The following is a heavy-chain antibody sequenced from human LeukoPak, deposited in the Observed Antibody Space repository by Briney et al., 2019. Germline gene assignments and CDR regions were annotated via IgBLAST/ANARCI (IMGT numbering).Heavy chain of an antibody. D-gene: IGHD5-24*01. J-gene: IGHJ4*02. CDR1: LLTFKGYA. CDR3: AREGEGDCYKYIDY. CDR2: ISGNGGST. Sequence: PGGSLRLSCAVWLLTFKGYALQWVRQAPGKGLEHVSAISGNGGSTYYVNSVKGRFTISRDNSKNTLYLRVGSLRGEDMAVYYRAREGEGDCYKYIDYWGQGTLVTVSS. V-gene: IGHV3-64*01.